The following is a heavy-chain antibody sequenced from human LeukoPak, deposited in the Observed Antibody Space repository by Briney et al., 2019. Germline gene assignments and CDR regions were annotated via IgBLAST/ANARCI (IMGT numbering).Heavy chain of an antibody. Sequence: GGSLRLSCAASGFTVSSNYMSWVRQAPGKGLEWVSVIYSGGSTYYADSVKGRFTISRDNSKNTLYLQMNSLRAEDTAVYYCARALDSSGYYFGYWGQGTLVTVSS. CDR1: GFTVSSNY. J-gene: IGHJ4*02. V-gene: IGHV3-66*01. CDR2: IYSGGST. D-gene: IGHD3-22*01. CDR3: ARALDSSGYYFGY.